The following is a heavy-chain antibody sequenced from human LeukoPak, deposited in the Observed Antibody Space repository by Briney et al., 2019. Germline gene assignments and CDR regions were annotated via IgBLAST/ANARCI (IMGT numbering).Heavy chain of an antibody. Sequence: GGSLRLSCAASGFTFYDYGMSWVRHAPGKGVEWVSGINWSGGSTGYADSVKGRFTISRDNAKNSLYLQMDSLGPEDTAVYYCARDPYSGNYGTYYYYYMDVWGKGTTVTISS. D-gene: IGHD1-26*01. CDR2: INWSGGST. CDR1: GFTFYDYG. V-gene: IGHV3-20*04. CDR3: ARDPYSGNYGTYYYYYMDV. J-gene: IGHJ6*03.